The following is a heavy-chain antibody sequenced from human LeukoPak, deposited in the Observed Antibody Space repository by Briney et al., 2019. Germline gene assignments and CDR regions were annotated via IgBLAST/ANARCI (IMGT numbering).Heavy chain of an antibody. V-gene: IGHV4-31*03. CDR3: ARGDPLRY. Sequence: SQTLSLTCTVSGGAISSGGYYWSWIRQHPEKGPEWIGHMFYSGGTYYNPSLKSRVSMSVDTSQNHFSLKLTSVTAADTAVYYCARGDPLRYWGQGIRDTVSS. D-gene: IGHD3-16*02. CDR1: GGAISSGGYY. J-gene: IGHJ4*02. CDR2: MFYSGGT.